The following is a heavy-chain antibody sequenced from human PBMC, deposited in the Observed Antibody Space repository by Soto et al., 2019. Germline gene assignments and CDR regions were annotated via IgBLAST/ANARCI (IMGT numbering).Heavy chain of an antibody. J-gene: IGHJ4*02. Sequence: GGSLRLSCAASGFTVSSNYMSWVRQAPGKGLEWVSVIYSGGSTYYADSVKGRFTISRDNSKNTLYLQMNSLRAEDTAVYYCATVAAAAHYFDYWGQGTLVTVSS. CDR2: IYSGGST. V-gene: IGHV3-53*01. D-gene: IGHD6-13*01. CDR3: ATVAAAAHYFDY. CDR1: GFTVSSNY.